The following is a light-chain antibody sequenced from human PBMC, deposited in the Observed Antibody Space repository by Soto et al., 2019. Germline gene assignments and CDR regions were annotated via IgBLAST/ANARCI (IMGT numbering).Light chain of an antibody. CDR1: QDISVY. V-gene: IGKV1-33*01. CDR3: QQYNSVPYT. CDR2: YAY. J-gene: IGKJ2*01. Sequence: DIQMTQSQSSLSASVGDRVTITCQSSQDISVYLNWYQHKSGKAPNLLIYYAYNLETVVPSRLNGSGSGSNFSFTISSLQPEDIGTYYCQQYNSVPYTFGQGTKLEIK.